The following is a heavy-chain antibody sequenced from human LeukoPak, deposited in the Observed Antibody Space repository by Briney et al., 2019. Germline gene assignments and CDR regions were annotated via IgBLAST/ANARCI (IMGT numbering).Heavy chain of an antibody. CDR2: INWNGGST. D-gene: IGHD5-12*01. CDR1: GFTFDVYG. CDR3: ARILGGYDAGYYFDY. J-gene: IGHJ4*02. Sequence: GGSLRLSCAASGFTFDVYGMSWVRQAPGKGLEWVSGINWNGGSTGYADSVKGRFTISRDNAKYSLYLQMNSLRAEDTALYYCARILGGYDAGYYFDYWGQGTLVTVSS. V-gene: IGHV3-20*04.